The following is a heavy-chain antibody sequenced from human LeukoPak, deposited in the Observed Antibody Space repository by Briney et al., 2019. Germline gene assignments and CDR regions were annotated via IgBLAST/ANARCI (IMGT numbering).Heavy chain of an antibody. CDR2: IYYSGST. V-gene: IGHV4-59*01. Sequence: PSETLSLTCTVSGGSISSYYWSWIRQPPGKGLEWIGYIYYSGSTNYNPSLKSRVTISVDTSKNQFSLKLSSVTAADTAVYYCARDSEGAATDYWGQGTLVTVSS. CDR1: GGSISSYY. CDR3: ARDSEGAATDY. J-gene: IGHJ4*02. D-gene: IGHD6-13*01.